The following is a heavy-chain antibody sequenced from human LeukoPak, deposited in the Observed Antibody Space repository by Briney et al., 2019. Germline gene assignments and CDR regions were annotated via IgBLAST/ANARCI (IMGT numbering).Heavy chain of an antibody. CDR3: AKRYYGSGNYDLLLGY. J-gene: IGHJ4*02. CDR2: ISGSGTNT. Sequence: PGGSLRLSCAASGFTFSSYAMSWVRQAPGKVLEWVSAISGSGTNTYYADSVKGRFTISRDNSKNTLFLQMNSLRAEDTAVYYCAKRYYGSGNYDLLLGYWGQGALVTVSS. V-gene: IGHV3-23*01. CDR1: GFTFSSYA. D-gene: IGHD3-10*01.